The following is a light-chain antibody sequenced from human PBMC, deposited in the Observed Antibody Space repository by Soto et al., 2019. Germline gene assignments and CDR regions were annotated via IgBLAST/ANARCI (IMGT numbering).Light chain of an antibody. J-gene: IGLJ2*01. CDR1: SSDVGGYNF. V-gene: IGLV2-14*01. CDR2: EVT. CDR3: SSYTRRTTLT. Sequence: QSALTQPASVSGSPGQSITISCTGTSSDVGGYNFVSWYQQHPGKAPKLIIYEVTDRPSGVSNRFSGSKSGSTASLTISGLQAEDEADYYCSSYTRRTTLTFGGGTTLT.